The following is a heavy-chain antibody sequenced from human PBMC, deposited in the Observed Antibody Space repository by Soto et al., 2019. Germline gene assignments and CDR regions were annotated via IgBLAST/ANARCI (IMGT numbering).Heavy chain of an antibody. V-gene: IGHV4-30-4*01. CDR3: VREERIAAPQLDY. J-gene: IGHJ4*02. D-gene: IGHD6-6*01. CDR2: IHNSGTS. Sequence: SETLSLTCTVSGGSIKSSDYHWIWNRQSPAKGLEWIGYIHNSGTSFYNPSLRGRVTVTLDTSRSQFSLTLASVTAADTAVYYCVREERIAAPQLDYWGQGIPVTAPQ. CDR1: GGSIKSSDYH.